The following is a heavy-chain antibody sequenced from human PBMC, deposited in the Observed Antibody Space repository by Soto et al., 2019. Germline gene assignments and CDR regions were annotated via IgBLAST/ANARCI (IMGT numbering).Heavy chain of an antibody. J-gene: IGHJ4*02. V-gene: IGHV1-46*01. CDR3: ARNVNSRLAY. CDR2: INPSCGST. D-gene: IGHD1-1*01. Sequence: ASVKVSCKASGYTFTTYYLHWVRQAPVQVLEWMVFINPSCGSTSYALKFKGRVTMTTDTSKSTLYMEMRSLRSEDTAVYYCARNVNSRLAYWAQGSMVTVSS. CDR1: GYTFTTYY.